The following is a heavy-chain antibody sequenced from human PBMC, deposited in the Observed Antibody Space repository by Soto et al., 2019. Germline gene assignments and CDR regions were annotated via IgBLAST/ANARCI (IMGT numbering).Heavy chain of an antibody. V-gene: IGHV1-18*01. CDR3: ARDRSSGGLPPDYYYYGMDV. D-gene: IGHD1-26*01. J-gene: IGHJ6*02. CDR2: ISAYNGNT. CDR1: GYTFTSYG. Sequence: ASVKVSCKASGYTFTSYGISWVRQAPGQGLEWMGWISAYNGNTNYAQKLQGRVTMTTDTSTSTAYMELRSLRSDDTAVYYCARDRSSGGLPPDYYYYGMDVWGQGTTVTVSS.